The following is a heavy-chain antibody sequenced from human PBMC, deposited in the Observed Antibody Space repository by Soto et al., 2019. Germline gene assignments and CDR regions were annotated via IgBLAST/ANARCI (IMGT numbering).Heavy chain of an antibody. CDR3: ARESEDLTSNFDY. J-gene: IGHJ4*02. CDR2: ISSTTNYI. V-gene: IGHV3-21*06. CDR1: GFTFPI. Sequence: GGSLRLSCAASGFTFPIMNWVRHAPGKGLEWVSSISSTTNYIYYGDSMKGRFTISRDNAKNSLYLEMNSLRAEDTAVYYCARESEDLTSNFDYWGQGTLVTVSS.